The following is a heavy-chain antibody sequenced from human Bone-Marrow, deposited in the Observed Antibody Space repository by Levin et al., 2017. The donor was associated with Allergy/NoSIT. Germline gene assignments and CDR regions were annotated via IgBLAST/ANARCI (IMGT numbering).Heavy chain of an antibody. D-gene: IGHD4-23*01. J-gene: IGHJ4*02. V-gene: IGHV3-21*01. Sequence: LSLTCAASGFTFSSYSMNWVRQAPGKGLEWVSSISSSSSYIYYADSVKGRFTISRDNAKNSLYLQMNSLRAEDTAVYYCARGGYGGNPPNYWGQGTLVTVSS. CDR1: GFTFSSYS. CDR3: ARGGYGGNPPNY. CDR2: ISSSSSYI.